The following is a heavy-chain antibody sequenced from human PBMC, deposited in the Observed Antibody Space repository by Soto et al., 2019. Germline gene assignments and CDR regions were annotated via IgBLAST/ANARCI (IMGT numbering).Heavy chain of an antibody. CDR1: GGTFSSYA. V-gene: IGHV1-69*13. CDR3: ASWSYIVVVTAIPYYYGMDV. CDR2: IIPIFGTA. D-gene: IGHD2-21*02. J-gene: IGHJ6*02. Sequence: ASVKVSCKASGGTFSSYAISWVRQAPGQGLEWMGRIIPIFGTANYAQKFQGRVTITADESTSTAYMELSSLRSEDTAVYYCASWSYIVVVTAIPYYYGMDVWGQGTTVTVSS.